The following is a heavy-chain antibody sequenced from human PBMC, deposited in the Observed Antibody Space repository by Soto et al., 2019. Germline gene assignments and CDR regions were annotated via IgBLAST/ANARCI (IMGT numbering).Heavy chain of an antibody. CDR3: TRPCRYCNGGGPGNWFDP. Sequence: QVQLVESGGGLVKPGGSLRLACATSGFTFTDYDMNWIRQAPGKGLEWVSYISYSGTTIYYADSVRGRFAIPRDNAEKSLYLHMNSLRAEDTAVYYCTRPCRYCNGGGPGNWFDPWGQGTLVTVSS. J-gene: IGHJ5*02. CDR2: ISYSGTTI. CDR1: GFTFTDYD. V-gene: IGHV3-11*01. D-gene: IGHD2-8*02.